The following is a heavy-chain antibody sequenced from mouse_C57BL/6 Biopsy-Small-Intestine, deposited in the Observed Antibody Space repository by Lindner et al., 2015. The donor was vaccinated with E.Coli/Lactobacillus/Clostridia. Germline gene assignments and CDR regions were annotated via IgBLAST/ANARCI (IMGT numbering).Heavy chain of an antibody. D-gene: IGHD2-4*01. CDR1: GYSFTSYY. Sequence: VQLQESGPELVKPGASVKISCKASGYSFTSYYIHWVKQRPGQGLEWIGDIYPGGGYTNYNEKFKGKATLTADKSSSTAYMQFSSLTSEDSAIYYCARAYYDYFDYWGQGTTLTVSS. CDR2: IYPGGGYT. V-gene: IGHV1-66*01. CDR3: ARAYYDYFDY. J-gene: IGHJ2*01.